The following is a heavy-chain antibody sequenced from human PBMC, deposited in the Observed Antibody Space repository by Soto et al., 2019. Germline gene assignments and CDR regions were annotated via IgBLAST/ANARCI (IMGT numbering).Heavy chain of an antibody. D-gene: IGHD3-16*01. Sequence: QVQLQESGPGLVMPSGTLSLTCAVSGASITSSEWWNWVRQPPGRGLAWMGEIYHGGTTIYNPSLKSRVTISVDESKNHFTLKMTSVTVADTAVYYCARDVKAPNGAWAFDYWGQGTLVTVSS. CDR2: IYHGGTT. CDR3: ARDVKAPNGAWAFDY. J-gene: IGHJ4*02. V-gene: IGHV4-4*02. CDR1: GASITSSEW.